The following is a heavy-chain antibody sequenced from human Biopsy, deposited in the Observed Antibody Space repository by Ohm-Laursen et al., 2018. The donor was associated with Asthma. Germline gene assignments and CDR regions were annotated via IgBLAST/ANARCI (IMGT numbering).Heavy chain of an antibody. J-gene: IGHJ4*02. CDR2: IYSGGTS. CDR1: GFTFDDYG. D-gene: IGHD3-22*01. V-gene: IGHV3-53*01. Sequence: SLRLSCTASGFTFDDYGMHWVRHAPGKGLEWVSVIYSGGTSHTADSVRGRFTISRDYSKNTLYLQMHSLRAEDTAVYYCARGDSSNWSHYYFDYWGQGTLVTVSS. CDR3: ARGDSSNWSHYYFDY.